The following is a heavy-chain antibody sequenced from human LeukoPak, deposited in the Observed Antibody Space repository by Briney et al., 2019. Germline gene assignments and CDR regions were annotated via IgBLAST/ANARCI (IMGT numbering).Heavy chain of an antibody. Sequence: PGGSLRLSRAASGFIFSDYAMSWVRQAPGKGLEWVSVISVSGDTTHYAESVKGRFTISRDNSKNTLYLQMTSLRAEDTAVYYCAKEEPKDYVWGTYRSYYFDYWGQGTLVTVSS. V-gene: IGHV3-23*01. CDR3: AKEEPKDYVWGTYRSYYFDY. J-gene: IGHJ4*02. CDR1: GFIFSDYA. D-gene: IGHD3-16*02. CDR2: ISVSGDTT.